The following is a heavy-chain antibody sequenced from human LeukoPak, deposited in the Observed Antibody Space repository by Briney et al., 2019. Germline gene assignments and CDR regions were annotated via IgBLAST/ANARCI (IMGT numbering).Heavy chain of an antibody. D-gene: IGHD2-15*01. V-gene: IGHV1-46*01. Sequence: ASVKVSCKASGYTFTTYYIHWVRQAPGQGLEWMGIINPSGGSTTYAQKFQGRVTMTRDTSTSTVYMELSSLRSDDTALYFCAREAGIGTWIGYCGGDNCRTRFDYWGQGTPVTVSS. CDR1: GYTFTTYY. J-gene: IGHJ4*02. CDR3: AREAGIGTWIGYCGGDNCRTRFDY. CDR2: INPSGGST.